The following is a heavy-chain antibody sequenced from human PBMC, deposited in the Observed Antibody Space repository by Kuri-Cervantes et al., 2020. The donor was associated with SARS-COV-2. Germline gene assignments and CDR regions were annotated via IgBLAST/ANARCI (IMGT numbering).Heavy chain of an antibody. D-gene: IGHD3/OR15-3a*01. CDR2: ISGSGGST. V-gene: IGHV3-23*01. CDR1: GFTVSSNY. J-gene: IGHJ4*02. CDR3: AKGGPREDWDRGRFDF. Sequence: GESLKISCAASGFTVSSNYMSWVRQAPGKGLEWVSVISGSGGSTYYADSVKGRFTISRDNSRDTLYLQMNSLRAEDTAVYYCAKGGPREDWDRGRFDFWGQGTLVTVSS.